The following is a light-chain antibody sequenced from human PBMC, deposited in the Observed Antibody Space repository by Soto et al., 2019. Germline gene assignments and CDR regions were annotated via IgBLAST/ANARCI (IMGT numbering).Light chain of an antibody. CDR1: QSVSSSY. CDR2: GAS. J-gene: IGKJ1*01. CDR3: QQYGGSPQT. Sequence: EIVLTQSPGTLSLSPGERATLSCRASQSVSSSYLAWYQQKPGQAPRLLIYGASSRATGIPDRFSGSGSGTDVTLTISRLEPKDFAVYYCQQYGGSPQTFGQGTKVYIK. V-gene: IGKV3-20*01.